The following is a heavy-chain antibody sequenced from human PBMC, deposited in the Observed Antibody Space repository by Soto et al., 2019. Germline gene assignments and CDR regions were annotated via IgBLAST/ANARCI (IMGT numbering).Heavy chain of an antibody. J-gene: IGHJ1*01. CDR3: ARDLDGLHDDTSGPFPRPG. V-gene: IGHV4-30-4*01. CDR2: IHSSGSI. D-gene: IGHD3-22*01. CDR1: GSSISSDDYY. Sequence: PSETLSLTCTVSGSSISSDDYYWSWIRQAPGRGLEWIGYIHSSGSIYYNPSLKSRATMSIDTAGNQFSLKVSSVTVADTAVYYCARDLDGLHDDTSGPFPRPGWGQGTLVTVSS.